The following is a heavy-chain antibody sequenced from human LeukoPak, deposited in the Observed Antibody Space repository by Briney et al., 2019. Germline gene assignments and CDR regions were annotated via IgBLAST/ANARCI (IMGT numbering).Heavy chain of an antibody. J-gene: IGHJ6*02. CDR2: ISWQSGRT. CDR1: GFSFDDYA. D-gene: IGHD3-9*01. CDR3: AKDPLGYFDQSGIDV. V-gene: IGHV3-9*01. Sequence: GGSLRLSCAASGFSFDDYAMHWVRQAPGKGLEWVSGISWQSGRTGYADSVKGRFTISRDNAKKSLYLQMDSLRVEDTALYYCAKDPLGYFDQSGIDVWGQGTTVTVS.